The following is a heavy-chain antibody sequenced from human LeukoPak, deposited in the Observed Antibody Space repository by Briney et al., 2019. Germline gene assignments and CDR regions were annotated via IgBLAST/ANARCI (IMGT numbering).Heavy chain of an antibody. CDR1: EFTVSSHY. CDR2: LYSDGST. Sequence: GGSLRLSRAASEFTVSSHYVSWVRQAPGKGLEWVSVLYSDGSTYYADSVKDRFTISRDNSKNTLYLQMNSLRAEDTAVYYCARMLAVAGIVGGDYFDSWGQGTLVTVSS. J-gene: IGHJ4*02. D-gene: IGHD6-19*01. CDR3: ARMLAVAGIVGGDYFDS. V-gene: IGHV3-66*01.